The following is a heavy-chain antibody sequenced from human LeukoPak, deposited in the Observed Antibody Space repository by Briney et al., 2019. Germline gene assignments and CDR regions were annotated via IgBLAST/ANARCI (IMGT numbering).Heavy chain of an antibody. D-gene: IGHD6-6*01. Sequence: GGSLRLSCAASGFTFSSYAMHWVRQAPGKGLEWVAVISYDGSNKYYADSVKGRFTISRDNSKNTLYLQMNSLRAEDMAVYYCASRGYSSSSFVDYWGQGTLVTVSS. J-gene: IGHJ4*02. CDR1: GFTFSSYA. CDR3: ASRGYSSSSFVDY. V-gene: IGHV3-30-3*01. CDR2: ISYDGSNK.